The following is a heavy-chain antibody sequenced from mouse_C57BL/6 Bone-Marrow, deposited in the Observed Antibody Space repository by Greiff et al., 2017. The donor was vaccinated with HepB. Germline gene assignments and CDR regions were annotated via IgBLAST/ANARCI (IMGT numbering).Heavy chain of an antibody. D-gene: IGHD2-5*01. J-gene: IGHJ4*01. CDR1: GYAFTNYL. CDR2: INPGSGGT. V-gene: IGHV1-54*01. CDR3: ARKTIGTTRAMDY. Sequence: VQLQQSGAELVRPGTSVKVSCKASGYAFTNYLIEWVKQRPGQGLEWIGVINPGSGGTNYNEKFKGKATLTADKSSSTAYMQLSSLTSEDSAVYFCARKTIGTTRAMDYWGQGTSVTVSS.